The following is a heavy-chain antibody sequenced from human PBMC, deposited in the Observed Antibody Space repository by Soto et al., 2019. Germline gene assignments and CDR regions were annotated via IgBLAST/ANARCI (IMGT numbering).Heavy chain of an antibody. Sequence: ASVKVSCKASGYTFTTYDISWVRQAPGQGLEWMGRISTYNGNTNYPQSLQGRLTMTTDTSTTTAYMELRSLRSDDTAVYYCARDPYHVLMVNAPNLYGMDVWCQGTKVTVSS. CDR3: ARDPYHVLMVNAPNLYGMDV. D-gene: IGHD2-8*01. CDR1: GYTFTTYD. CDR2: ISTYNGNT. J-gene: IGHJ6*02. V-gene: IGHV1-18*01.